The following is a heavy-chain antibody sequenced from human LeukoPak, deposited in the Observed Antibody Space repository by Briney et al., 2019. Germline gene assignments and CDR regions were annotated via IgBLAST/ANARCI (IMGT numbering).Heavy chain of an antibody. V-gene: IGHV3-48*02. Sequence: PGGSLRLSCAASGFTFSSYSMNWVRQAPGKGLEWVSYISSSSSTIYYADSVKGRFTISRDNAKNSLYLQMNSLRDEDTAVYYCAGDGVPWNIGDYDAFDIWGQGTMVTVSS. CDR1: GFTFSSYS. CDR2: ISSSSSTI. J-gene: IGHJ3*02. D-gene: IGHD4-17*01. CDR3: AGDGVPWNIGDYDAFDI.